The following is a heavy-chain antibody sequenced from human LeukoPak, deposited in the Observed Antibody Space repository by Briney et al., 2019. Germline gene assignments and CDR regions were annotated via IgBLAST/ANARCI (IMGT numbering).Heavy chain of an antibody. V-gene: IGHV3-74*01. D-gene: IGHD3-9*01. Sequence: PGGSLRLSCAASGFTFSNYWMHWVRQAPGKGLVWVSRINSDGSSTDYVDSVKGRFTISRDNAKNSLYLQMNSLRAEDTAVYYCARGGDYDILTGYSKAFDIWGQGTMVTVSS. J-gene: IGHJ3*02. CDR3: ARGGDYDILTGYSKAFDI. CDR1: GFTFSNYW. CDR2: INSDGSST.